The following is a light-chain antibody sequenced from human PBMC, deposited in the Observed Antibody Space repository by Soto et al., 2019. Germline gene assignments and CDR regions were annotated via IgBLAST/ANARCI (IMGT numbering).Light chain of an antibody. CDR3: SSYTRQYTPSYV. Sequence: SGRTHPASVSGSAGQSITRSCTGTSSDVGGYNYVSWYQQHPGKAPKLMIYEVSNRPSGISHRFSGSKSGNTASLTISGLRAEDEADYYCSSYTRQYTPSYVFGTGTKVTVL. J-gene: IGLJ1*01. CDR2: EVS. CDR1: SSDVGGYNY. V-gene: IGLV2-14*01.